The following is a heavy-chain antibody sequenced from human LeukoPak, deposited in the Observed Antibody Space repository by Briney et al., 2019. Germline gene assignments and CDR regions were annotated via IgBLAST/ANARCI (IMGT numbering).Heavy chain of an antibody. CDR3: ARGVQVWLMSQRYFDS. Sequence: SETLSLTCTVSDDSFSSYGYYWGWIRQPPGKGLEWIGSVFNNEGTYYSPSLRRRVTISRDTSKKQFSLRLSSVTAADTAMYFCARGVQVWLMSQRYFDSWGQGALVTVST. D-gene: IGHD3-9*01. V-gene: IGHV4-39*07. CDR2: VFNNEGT. CDR1: DDSFSSYGYY. J-gene: IGHJ4*02.